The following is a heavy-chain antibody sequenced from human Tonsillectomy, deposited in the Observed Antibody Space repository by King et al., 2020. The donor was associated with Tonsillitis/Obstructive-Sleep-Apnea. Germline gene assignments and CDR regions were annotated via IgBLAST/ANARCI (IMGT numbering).Heavy chain of an antibody. CDR1: GFTFSAYS. Sequence: VQLVESGGGVVQPGRSLRLSCAASGFTFSAYSMHWVGQAPGRGLEWVALISYDDGSNKYYADSVKGRFTISRDNSRKMLYLQINSLRPDDTAVYYCARGENYGGTYYFWGQGTLVTVSS. CDR2: ISYDDGSNK. D-gene: IGHD4-23*01. V-gene: IGHV3-30*04. J-gene: IGHJ4*02. CDR3: ARGENYGGTYYF.